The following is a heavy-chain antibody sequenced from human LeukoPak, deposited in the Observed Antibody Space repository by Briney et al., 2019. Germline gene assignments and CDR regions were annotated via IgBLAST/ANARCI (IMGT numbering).Heavy chain of an antibody. CDR3: ARLLWFGESYFDY. J-gene: IGHJ4*02. D-gene: IGHD3-10*01. V-gene: IGHV3-11*04. CDR1: GFTVSGNY. Sequence: GGSLRLSCAVSGFTVSGNYMSWVRQAPGKGLEWVSYISSSGSTIYYADSVKGRFTISRDNAKNSLYLQMNSLGAEDTAVYYCARLLWFGESYFDYWGQGTLVTVSS. CDR2: ISSSGSTI.